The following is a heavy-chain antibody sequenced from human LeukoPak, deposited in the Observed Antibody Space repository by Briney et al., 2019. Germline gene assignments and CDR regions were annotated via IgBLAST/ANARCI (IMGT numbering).Heavy chain of an antibody. V-gene: IGHV1-2*02. J-gene: IGHJ4*02. CDR2: INPNSGGT. D-gene: IGHD3-10*01. Sequence: ASVKVSCKASGYTFTGYYMHWVLQAPGQGLEWMGWINPNSGGTNYAQEVQGRVTMTRDTSISTAYMELSSLRSDDTAVYYCARAPSTRLLWFGELSSRLFDYWGQGTLVTVSS. CDR1: GYTFTGYY. CDR3: ARAPSTRLLWFGELSSRLFDY.